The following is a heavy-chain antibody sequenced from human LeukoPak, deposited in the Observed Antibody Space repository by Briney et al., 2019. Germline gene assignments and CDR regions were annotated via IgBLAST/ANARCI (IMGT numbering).Heavy chain of an antibody. J-gene: IGHJ4*02. CDR2: ISSSGSTI. V-gene: IGHV3-11*01. CDR1: GFTFSTSA. D-gene: IGHD6-19*01. Sequence: GGSLRLSCVVSGFTFSTSAMSWVRQTPGKGLEWVSYISSSGSTIYYADSVKGRFTISRDNAKNSLYLQMNSLRAEDTAVYYCARDLSSGWYRFDYWGQGTLVTVSS. CDR3: ARDLSSGWYRFDY.